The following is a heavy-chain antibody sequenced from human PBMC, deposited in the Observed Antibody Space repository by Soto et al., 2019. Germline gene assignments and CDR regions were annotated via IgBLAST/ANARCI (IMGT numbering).Heavy chain of an antibody. J-gene: IGHJ5*02. CDR3: ARAAYGEYGRFSWFDP. Sequence: QVQLQESGPGLVKPSQTLSLTCTVSGGSISSSGYYWSWIRKHPEKGLEWIGNIYYSGVTYYYPSRKSRLTISIDTSNNQSSLKLSSVTAADTAIYYCARAAYGEYGRFSWFDPWGQVTLVTGSS. D-gene: IGHD1-26*01. CDR1: GGSISSSGYY. CDR2: IYYSGVT. V-gene: IGHV4-31*03.